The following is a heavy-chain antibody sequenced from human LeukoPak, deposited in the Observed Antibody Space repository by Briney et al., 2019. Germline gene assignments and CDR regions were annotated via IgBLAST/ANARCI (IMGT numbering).Heavy chain of an antibody. CDR1: GFNIDDYA. CDR3: TRRAARWQFDL. J-gene: IGHJ2*01. D-gene: IGHD5-24*01. Sequence: GGSQRLSCAVSGFNIDDYAMHWVRQAPGRGLEWVSGINWKTGNGIYADSVKGRFTVSRDNAKNSLYLQMSSLRAEDTALYYCTRRAARWQFDLWGRGTLLTVSS. CDR2: INWKTGNG. V-gene: IGHV3-9*01.